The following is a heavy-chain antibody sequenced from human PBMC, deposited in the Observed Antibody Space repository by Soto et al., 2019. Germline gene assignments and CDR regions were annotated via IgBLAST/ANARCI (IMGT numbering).Heavy chain of an antibody. CDR1: WYIFASYW. V-gene: IGHV5-10-1*01. CDR3: GRFELRGRRGRGGMGV. D-gene: IGHD1-26*01. CDR2: IDHSDCYT. J-gene: IGHJ6*02. Sequence: PGGSVVSYVRCAWYIFASYWISWGREMPRKGLEWMGRIDHSDCYTNYRPSFQGHVTSSADKSISTADQQWISLKASDTALYYCGRFELRGRRGRGGMGVWGQGTPVTVSS.